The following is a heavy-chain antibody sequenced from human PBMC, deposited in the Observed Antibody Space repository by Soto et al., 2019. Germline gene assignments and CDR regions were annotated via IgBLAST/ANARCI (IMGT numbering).Heavy chain of an antibody. V-gene: IGHV3-74*01. J-gene: IGHJ4*02. Sequence: EVQLVESGGGLVQPGGSLRLSCAASGFTFSSYWMHWVRQAPGKGLVWVSRINSDGRSTSYADSVKGRFTISRDNAKNTLYLQMYSLRAEDTAVYYCASYYGSGIYHPKYWGQGTLVTVAS. CDR3: ASYYGSGIYHPKY. CDR1: GFTFSSYW. CDR2: INSDGRST. D-gene: IGHD3-10*01.